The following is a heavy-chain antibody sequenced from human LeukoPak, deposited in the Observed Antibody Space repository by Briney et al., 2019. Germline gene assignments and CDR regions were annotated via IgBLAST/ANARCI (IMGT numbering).Heavy chain of an antibody. D-gene: IGHD3-10*01. CDR1: EFTFSNYA. J-gene: IGHJ4*02. V-gene: IGHV3-21*01. CDR2: ISSSSSYI. Sequence: PGGTLRLSCAASEFTFSNYAMSWVRQAPGKGLEWVSSISSSSSYIYYADSVKGRFTISRDNAKNSLYLQMNSLRAEDTAVYYCARDYYYGSGKIHYWGQGTLVTVSS. CDR3: ARDYYYGSGKIHY.